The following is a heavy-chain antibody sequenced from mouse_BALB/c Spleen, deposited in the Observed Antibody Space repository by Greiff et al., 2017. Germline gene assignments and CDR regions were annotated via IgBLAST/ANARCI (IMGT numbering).Heavy chain of an antibody. V-gene: IGHV1-5*01. J-gene: IGHJ1*01. Sequence: EVQLQQSGTVLARPGASVKVSCKASGYTFTSYWMHWVKQRPGQGLEWIGAIYPGNSDTSYNQKFKGKAKLTAVTSTSTAYMELSSLTNEDSAVYYCTRYYGSSYGYFDVWGAGTTVTVAS. D-gene: IGHD1-1*01. CDR1: GYTFTSYW. CDR2: IYPGNSDT. CDR3: TRYYGSSYGYFDV.